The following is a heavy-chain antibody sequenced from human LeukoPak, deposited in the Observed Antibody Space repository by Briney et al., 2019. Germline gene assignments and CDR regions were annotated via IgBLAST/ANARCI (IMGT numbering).Heavy chain of an antibody. V-gene: IGHV4-4*07. D-gene: IGHD3-22*01. CDR2: IYTSGST. Sequence: SETLSLTCTVSGGSISSYYWSWIRQPAGKGLEWTGRIYTSGSTNYNPSLKSRVTMSVDTSKNQFSLKLSSVTAADTAVYYCARGTYYYDSSGYYHDAFDIWGQGTMVTVSS. J-gene: IGHJ3*02. CDR1: GGSISSYY. CDR3: ARGTYYYDSSGYYHDAFDI.